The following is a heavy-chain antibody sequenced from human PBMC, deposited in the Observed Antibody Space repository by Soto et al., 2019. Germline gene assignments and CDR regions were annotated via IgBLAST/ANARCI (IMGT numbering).Heavy chain of an antibody. CDR2: IYYSGST. D-gene: IGHD1-26*01. V-gene: IGHV4-59*01. Sequence: SETLSLTCTVSGGSISSYYWSWIRQPPGKGLEWIGYIYYSGSTNYNPSLKSRVTISVDTSKNQFSLKLSSVTAADTAVYYCARGWELLPYYFDYWGQGTLVTVSS. CDR1: GGSISSYY. CDR3: ARGWELLPYYFDY. J-gene: IGHJ4*02.